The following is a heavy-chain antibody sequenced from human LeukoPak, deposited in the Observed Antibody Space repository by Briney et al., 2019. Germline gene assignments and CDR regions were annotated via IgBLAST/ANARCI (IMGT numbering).Heavy chain of an antibody. CDR1: GGSISSGSYY. V-gene: IGHV4-61*02. Sequence: SETLSLTCTVSGGSISSGSYYWSWIRQPAGKGLEWIGRIYTSGSTNYNPSLKSRVTISVDTSKNQFSLKLSSVTAADTAVYYCARDGLSGDYVSYWGQGTLVTVSS. CDR3: ARDGLSGDYVSY. J-gene: IGHJ4*02. D-gene: IGHD3-3*02. CDR2: IYTSGST.